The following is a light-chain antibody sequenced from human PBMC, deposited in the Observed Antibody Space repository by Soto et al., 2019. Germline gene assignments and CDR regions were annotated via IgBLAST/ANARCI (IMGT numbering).Light chain of an antibody. CDR3: QQRSNWPIT. J-gene: IGKJ5*01. Sequence: IVWAQSPATLSLSPGERVALCYRASQSVGSQLGWYQQKPGQAPRLLIYDASNRATGIPARFSVSGSGTDFTLSISSLEPEDFAVYYCQQRSNWPITFGQGTRLEIK. CDR1: QSVGSQ. CDR2: DAS. V-gene: IGKV3-11*01.